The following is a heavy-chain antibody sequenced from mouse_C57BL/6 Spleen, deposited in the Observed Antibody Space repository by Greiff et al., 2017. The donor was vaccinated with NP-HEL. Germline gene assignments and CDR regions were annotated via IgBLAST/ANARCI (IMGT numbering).Heavy chain of an antibody. V-gene: IGHV1-55*01. D-gene: IGHD2-2*01. CDR3: ARNHGYDGAWFAY. CDR2: IYPGSGST. Sequence: VQLQESGAELVKPGASVKMSCKASGYTFTSYWITWVKQRPGQGLEWIGDIYPGSGSTNYNEKFKSKATLTVDTSSSTAYMQLSSLTSEDSAVYYCARNHGYDGAWFAYWGQGTLVTVSA. J-gene: IGHJ3*01. CDR1: GYTFTSYW.